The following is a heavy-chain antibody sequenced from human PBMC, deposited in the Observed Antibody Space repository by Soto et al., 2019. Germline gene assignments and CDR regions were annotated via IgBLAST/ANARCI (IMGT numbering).Heavy chain of an antibody. D-gene: IGHD2-2*01. V-gene: IGHV4-59*01. J-gene: IGHJ5*02. CDR2: IYYSGST. CDR1: GGSISSYY. Sequence: PSETLSLTCTVSGGSISSYYWSWIRQPPGKGLEWIGYIYYSGSTNYNPSLKSRVTISVDTSKNQFSLKLSSVTAADTAVYYCARVVVPAAKNWFDPWGQGTLVTVSP. CDR3: ARVVVPAAKNWFDP.